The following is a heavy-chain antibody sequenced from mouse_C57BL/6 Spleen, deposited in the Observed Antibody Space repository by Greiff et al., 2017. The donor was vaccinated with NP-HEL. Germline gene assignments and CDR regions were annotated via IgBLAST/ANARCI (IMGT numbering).Heavy chain of an antibody. J-gene: IGHJ1*03. CDR1: GYAFSSYW. CDR3: ARTTGYWYFDV. Sequence: QVQLKESGAELVKPGASVKISCKASGYAFSSYWMNWVKQRPGKGLEWIGQIYPGDGDTNYNGKFKGKATLTADKSSSTDYMQLSSLTSEDSAVYFCARTTGYWYFDVWGTGTTVTVSS. CDR2: IYPGDGDT. D-gene: IGHD4-1*01. V-gene: IGHV1-80*01.